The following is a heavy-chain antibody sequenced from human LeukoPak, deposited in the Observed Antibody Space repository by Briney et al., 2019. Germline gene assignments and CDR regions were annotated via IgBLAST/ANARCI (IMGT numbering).Heavy chain of an antibody. CDR2: ISSSSSYI. D-gene: IGHD2/OR15-2a*01. CDR3: ARDFLGAFDI. J-gene: IGHJ3*02. Sequence: MAGGSLRLSCAASGFTFSSYSMNWVRQAPGKGLEWVSSISSSSSYIYYADSVKGRFTISRDNSKNTLYLQMNSLRAEDTAVYYCARDFLGAFDIWGQGTMVTVSS. CDR1: GFTFSSYS. V-gene: IGHV3-21*04.